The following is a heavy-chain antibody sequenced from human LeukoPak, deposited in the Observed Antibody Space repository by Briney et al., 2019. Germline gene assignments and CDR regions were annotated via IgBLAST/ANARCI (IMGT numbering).Heavy chain of an antibody. J-gene: IGHJ6*04. CDR2: IYYSGST. D-gene: IGHD2-2*01. CDR1: GGSISSGDYY. V-gene: IGHV4-30-4*01. Sequence: SETLSLTCTVSGGSISSGDYYWSWIRQPPGKGLEWIGYIYYSGSTYYNPSLTSRVTISVDTSKNQFSLKLSSVTAADTAVYYCASVDCSSTSCYYYYGMDVWGKGTTVTVSS. CDR3: ASVDCSSTSCYYYYGMDV.